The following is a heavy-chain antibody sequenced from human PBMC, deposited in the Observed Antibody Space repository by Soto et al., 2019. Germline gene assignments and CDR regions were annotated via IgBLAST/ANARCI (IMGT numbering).Heavy chain of an antibody. J-gene: IGHJ5*02. D-gene: IGHD6-19*01. CDR2: IWYDGTKK. CDR1: GFSLRTYG. CDR3: ARDVLTAVAGSVNWFDP. Sequence: QVQLVESGGGVVQSGRSLTLSCAASGFSLRTYGMHWLRRAPGKGLEWVAFIWYDGTKKFYANSVKGRSTISKDNSDNILYLQMSGLRAEDTAVYYCARDVLTAVAGSVNWFDPWGQGTLVTVPS. V-gene: IGHV3-33*01.